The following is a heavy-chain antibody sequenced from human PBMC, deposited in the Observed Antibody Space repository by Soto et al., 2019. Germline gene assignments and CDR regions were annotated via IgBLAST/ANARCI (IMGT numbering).Heavy chain of an antibody. D-gene: IGHD1-7*01. CDR3: AKANSFVELTPFDY. CDR1: GFTFYSYA. Sequence: EVQLLESGGGLVQPGGSLRLSCAASGFTFYSYAMTWVRQAPGKGLEWVSSISGSGGTTYYADSVKGRFTISRDSSKNTLYLQMNSLRTEDTAVYYCAKANSFVELTPFDYWGQGSLVTVSS. CDR2: ISGSGGTT. V-gene: IGHV3-23*01. J-gene: IGHJ4*02.